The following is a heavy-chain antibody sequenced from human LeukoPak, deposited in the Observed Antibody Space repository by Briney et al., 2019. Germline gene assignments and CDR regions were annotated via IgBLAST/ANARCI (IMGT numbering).Heavy chain of an antibody. V-gene: IGHV1-46*01. Sequence: ASVKVSCKASGYTFTSYHMHWVRQAPGQGLEWMGIINPSGGSTSYAQKFQGRVTMTRDTSTSTVYMELSSLRSEDTAVYYCARERSIAALNYGMDVWGQGTTVTVSS. CDR1: GYTFTSYH. D-gene: IGHD6-6*01. J-gene: IGHJ6*02. CDR2: INPSGGST. CDR3: ARERSIAALNYGMDV.